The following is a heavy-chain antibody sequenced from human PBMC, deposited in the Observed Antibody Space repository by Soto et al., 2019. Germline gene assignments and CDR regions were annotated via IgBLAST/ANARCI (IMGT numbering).Heavy chain of an antibody. CDR2: IYHSGST. CDR3: ARGPLGGLLIVS. V-gene: IGHV4-30-2*01. D-gene: IGHD3-10*01. Sequence: PSETLSLTCAVSGGSISSGGYSWSWIRQPPGKGLEWIGYIYHSGSTYYNPSLKSRVTISVDRSKNQFSLKLSSVTAADTAVYYCARGPLGGLLIVSWGQGTLVTVSS. J-gene: IGHJ4*02. CDR1: GGSISSGGYS.